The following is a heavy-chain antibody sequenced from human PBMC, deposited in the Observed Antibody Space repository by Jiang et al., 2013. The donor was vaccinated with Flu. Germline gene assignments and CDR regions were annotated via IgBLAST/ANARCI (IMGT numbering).Heavy chain of an antibody. CDR2: IYYSGST. D-gene: IGHD2-2*01. V-gene: IGHV4-30-4*01. J-gene: IGHJ4*02. CDR1: GGSISSGDYY. CDR3: ASTIVVVPAALDY. Sequence: GSGLVKPSQTLSLTCTVSGGSISSGDYYWSWIRQPPGKGLEWIGYIYYSGSTYYNPSLKSRVTISVDTSKNQFSLKLSSVTAADTAVYYCASTIVVVPAALDYWGQGTLVTVSS.